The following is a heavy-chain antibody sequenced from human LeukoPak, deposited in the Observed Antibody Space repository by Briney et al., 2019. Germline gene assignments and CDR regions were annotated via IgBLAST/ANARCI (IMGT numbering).Heavy chain of an antibody. D-gene: IGHD6-6*01. Sequence: GESLKISCQGSGYSFTSNWIGWVRQMPGKGLEWMGIIYPDDSDTRYSPSFQGQVTISADKSIKTAYLQWSSLKASDTAMYYCARHQAARPGNWFDPWGQGTLVTVSS. CDR1: GYSFTSNW. CDR2: IYPDDSDT. J-gene: IGHJ5*02. CDR3: ARHQAARPGNWFDP. V-gene: IGHV5-51*01.